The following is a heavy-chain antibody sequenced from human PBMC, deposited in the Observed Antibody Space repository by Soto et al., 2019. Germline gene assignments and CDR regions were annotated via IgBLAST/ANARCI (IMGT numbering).Heavy chain of an antibody. CDR2: INPSGGTT. J-gene: IGHJ1*01. Sequence: ASVKVSCKASGYTSTSYYMHWVRQAPGQGLEWMGMINPSGGTTSYTQKFQGRVTMTRDTSTSTVYMELSSLTSEDTAVYYCARDGAAGDWYFQRWGQGTLVTVSS. D-gene: IGHD2-21*02. CDR1: GYTSTSYY. V-gene: IGHV1-46*01. CDR3: ARDGAAGDWYFQR.